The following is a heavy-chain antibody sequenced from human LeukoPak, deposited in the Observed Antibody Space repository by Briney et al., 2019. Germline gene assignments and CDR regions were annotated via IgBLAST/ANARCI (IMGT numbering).Heavy chain of an antibody. Sequence: GASVKVSCTASGDTFSSYAISWVRQAPGQGLEWMGGIIPISGIVNYAQKFQGKVTITADEPTSTAYMEMSSLRSEDRAVYFCARGRLERDYYYGMHVWGQGTTVTVSS. CDR3: ARGRLERDYYYGMHV. CDR1: GDTFSSYA. J-gene: IGHJ6*02. D-gene: IGHD1-1*01. CDR2: IIPISGIV. V-gene: IGHV1-69*13.